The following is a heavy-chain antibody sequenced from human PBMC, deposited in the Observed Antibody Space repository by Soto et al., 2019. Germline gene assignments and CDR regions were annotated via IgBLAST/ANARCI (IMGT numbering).Heavy chain of an antibody. CDR3: AREDYSNFDY. CDR2: ISSSSSYI. D-gene: IGHD4-4*01. V-gene: IGHV3-21*01. CDR1: GFTFISYS. J-gene: IGHJ4*02. Sequence: PGGSLRLSCGASGFTFISYSMNWVRQAPGKGLEWVSSISSSSSYIYSADSVKGRFTISRDNAKNSLYLQMNSLRAEDTAVYYCAREDYSNFDYWGQGTLVTVSS.